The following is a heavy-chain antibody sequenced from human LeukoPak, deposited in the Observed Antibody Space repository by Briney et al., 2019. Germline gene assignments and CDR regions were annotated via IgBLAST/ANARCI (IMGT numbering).Heavy chain of an antibody. D-gene: IGHD6-13*01. J-gene: IGHJ4*02. CDR2: INPNSGGT. CDR3: ARVSARLRQLASWGY. V-gene: IGHV1-2*02. CDR1: GYTFTGYY. Sequence: ASVKVSCKASGYTFTGYYMHWVRQAPGQGLEWMGWINPNSGGTNYAQKFQGRVTMTRDTSISTAYMELSRLRSDDTAVYYCARVSARLRQLASWGYWGQGTLVTVSS.